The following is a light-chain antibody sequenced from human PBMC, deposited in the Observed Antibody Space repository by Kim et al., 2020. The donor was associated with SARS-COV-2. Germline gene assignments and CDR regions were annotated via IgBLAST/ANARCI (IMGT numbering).Light chain of an antibody. CDR3: QQRGN. V-gene: IGKV3-11*01. J-gene: IGKJ5*01. CDR2: DAS. CDR1: QSVATY. Sequence: VVRQSPATLSLSPGQRATLSSRASQSVATYLAWYQQRPGQAPRLLIYDASKRATGIPARFRGSGSGTDFTLTIGTLEPEDSAVYYCQQRGNFGQGTRLEIK.